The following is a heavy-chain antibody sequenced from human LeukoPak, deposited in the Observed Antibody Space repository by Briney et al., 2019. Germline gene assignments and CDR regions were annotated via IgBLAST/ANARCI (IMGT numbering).Heavy chain of an antibody. CDR1: GGSISSSSYY. CDR3: ASRHCSSTSCYTSWFDP. Sequence: PSETLSLTCTVSGGSISSSSYYWGWIRQPQGKGLEWIVSIYYNGCTYYNPSLKSRVTISLDTSKTHFSLKLSSVPAADTAVYYCASRHCSSTSCYTSWFDPWGQGTLVTVSS. CDR2: IYYNGCT. D-gene: IGHD2-2*02. V-gene: IGHV4-39*01. J-gene: IGHJ5*02.